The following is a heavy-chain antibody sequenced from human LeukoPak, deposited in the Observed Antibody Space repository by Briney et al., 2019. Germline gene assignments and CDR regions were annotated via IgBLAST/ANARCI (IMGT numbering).Heavy chain of an antibody. J-gene: IGHJ3*01. V-gene: IGHV1-24*01. CDR1: GYRLTELS. CDR3: AAASKIFFIVPGPNTFNL. Sequence: ASVKVSCKVSGYRLTELSMHWFRQAPGKGLEWMGGFNPEETKITYAQQFHGRVMMTEDTTTSTTYMELGSLRSDDTGVYYCAAASKIFFIVPGPNTFNLGGKGKMATVSS. CDR2: FNPEETKI. D-gene: IGHD1-26*01.